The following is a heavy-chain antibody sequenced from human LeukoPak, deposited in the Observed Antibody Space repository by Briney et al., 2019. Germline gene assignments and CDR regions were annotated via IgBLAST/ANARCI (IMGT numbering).Heavy chain of an antibody. CDR3: AKGGDPVRNYYYGMDV. D-gene: IGHD4-17*01. CDR2: ISRSGGST. V-gene: IGHV3-23*01. CDR1: GFTFSSYA. Sequence: GGSLRLSCAASGFTFSSYAMSWVRQAPGKGLGWVSVISRSGGSTYYADSVKGRFTISRDNSNNTLYLQMNSLRAEDTAVYYCAKGGDPVRNYYYGMDVWGQGTTVTVSS. J-gene: IGHJ6*02.